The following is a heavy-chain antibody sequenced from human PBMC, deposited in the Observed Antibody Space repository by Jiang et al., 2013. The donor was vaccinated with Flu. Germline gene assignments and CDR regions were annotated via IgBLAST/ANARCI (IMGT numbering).Heavy chain of an antibody. CDR3: ARELGRPDF. D-gene: IGHD1-1*01. CDR2: ITSRGDFT. CDR1: GFTFSDYY. V-gene: IGHV3-11*06. Sequence: VQLLESGGDLVKPGGSLRLSCAASGFTFSDYYMSWIRQAPGRGLEWISYITSRGDFTNYADSVKGRFTISRDNTMNSLYLQMDSLRDEDTAVYFXARELGRPDFWGQGTL. J-gene: IGHJ4*02.